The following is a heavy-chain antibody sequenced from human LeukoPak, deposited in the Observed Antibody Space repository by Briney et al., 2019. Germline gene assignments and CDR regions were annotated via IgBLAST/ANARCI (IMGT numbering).Heavy chain of an antibody. J-gene: IGHJ4*02. CDR3: ARVPGGQQLVPDY. Sequence: ASVTVSLIACVYTFTICALNWLRQAPGQGVVWVGWINTNTGNPTYAQGFTGRFVFSLDSSVSTAYLQISSLKAEDTAVYYCARVPGGQQLVPDYWGQGTLVTVSS. V-gene: IGHV7-4-1*02. CDR2: INTNTGNP. CDR1: VYTFTICA. D-gene: IGHD6-13*01.